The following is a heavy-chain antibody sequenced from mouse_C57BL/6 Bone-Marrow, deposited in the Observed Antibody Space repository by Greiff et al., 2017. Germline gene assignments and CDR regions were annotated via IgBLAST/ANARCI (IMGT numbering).Heavy chain of an antibody. V-gene: IGHV1-82*01. CDR3: ARAPSLWLRRDWYFDV. CDR2: IYPGDGDT. CDR1: GYAFSSSW. Sequence: VQLQQSGPELVKPGASVKISCKASGYAFSSSWMNWVKQRPGKGLEWIGRIYPGDGDTNYNGKFKGKATLTADKSSSTAYMQRSSLTAEDYAVYFCARAPSLWLRRDWYFDVWGTGTTVTVSS. D-gene: IGHD2-2*01. J-gene: IGHJ1*03.